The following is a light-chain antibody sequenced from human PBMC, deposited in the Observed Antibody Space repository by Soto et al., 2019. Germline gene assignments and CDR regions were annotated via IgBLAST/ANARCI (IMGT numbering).Light chain of an antibody. Sequence: QSVLTQPPSVSEAPRQRVTISCSGSSSNIGNNAVNWYQQLPGKAPKLLIYYDDLLPSGVSDRFSGSKSGTSDSLALSGLQSEDEADYYCAAWDDSLNGQVFGGGTKLTVL. CDR1: SSNIGNNA. CDR2: YDD. CDR3: AAWDDSLNGQV. J-gene: IGLJ3*02. V-gene: IGLV1-36*01.